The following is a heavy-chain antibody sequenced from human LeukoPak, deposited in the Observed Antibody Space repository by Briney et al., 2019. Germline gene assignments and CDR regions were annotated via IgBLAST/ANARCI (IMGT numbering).Heavy chain of an antibody. V-gene: IGHV3-21*01. CDR1: GFTFSSYS. D-gene: IGHD3-10*01. CDR2: ISSSSSYI. J-gene: IGHJ4*02. Sequence: KSGGSLRLSCAASGFTFSSYSMNGVRQAPGKGLEWVSSISSSSSYIYYADSVKGRFTISRDNAKNSLYLQMNSLRAEDKAVYYCARPAGTGSDYWGQGTLVTVSS. CDR3: ARPAGTGSDY.